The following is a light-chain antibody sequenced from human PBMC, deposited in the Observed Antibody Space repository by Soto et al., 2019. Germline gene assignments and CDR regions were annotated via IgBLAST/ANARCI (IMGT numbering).Light chain of an antibody. CDR2: AAS. CDR3: QKYNTAPYT. CDR1: QGFTNY. V-gene: IGKV1-27*01. Sequence: DFQMTKSPSALSASVGETVTLTCRASQGFTNYLAWYQQKPGKAPKLLIYAASTSQSGVPPRFSGSGSGTHFTLTISSLQPEDAATYYCQKYNTAPYTFGQGTRLEIK. J-gene: IGKJ5*01.